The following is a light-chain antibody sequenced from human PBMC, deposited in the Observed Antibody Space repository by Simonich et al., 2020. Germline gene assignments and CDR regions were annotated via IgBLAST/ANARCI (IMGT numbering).Light chain of an antibody. J-gene: IGLJ3*02. CDR2: DVS. Sequence: QSALPQPASVSGSPGQSITIPCTGTSSDVGGYNYVYWYQQHPGKAPKLMIYDVSKRPSGVSNRFSGSKSGNTASLTISGLQAEDEADYYCSSYTSSSTLVFGGGTKLTVL. CDR1: SSDVGGYNY. V-gene: IGLV2-14*01. CDR3: SSYTSSSTLV.